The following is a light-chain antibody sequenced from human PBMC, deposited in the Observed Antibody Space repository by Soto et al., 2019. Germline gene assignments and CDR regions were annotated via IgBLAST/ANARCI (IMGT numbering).Light chain of an antibody. Sequence: EIVLTQSPGTLSLSPGERATLSCRASQSVSSSYLAWYQQKPGQAPRLLIYGASIRATGIPDRFSGSGSGTDFTLTISRLEPEDSAVYYCQQYGSSPPHTFGPGTKVDFK. J-gene: IGKJ3*01. CDR3: QQYGSSPPHT. V-gene: IGKV3-20*01. CDR2: GAS. CDR1: QSVSSSY.